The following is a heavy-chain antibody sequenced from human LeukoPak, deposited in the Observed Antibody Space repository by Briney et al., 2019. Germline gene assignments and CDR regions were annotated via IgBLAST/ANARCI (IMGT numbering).Heavy chain of an antibody. V-gene: IGHV3-7*01. Sequence: QPGGSLRLSCVASGFTFSSYWMSWVRQAPGKGLEWVANIKQDGSEKFYVDCVKGRFTISRDNANNSLYLQMSSLRAEDTAVYYCAGDTAGDYWGQGTLVTVSS. J-gene: IGHJ4*02. CDR3: AGDTAGDY. CDR1: GFTFSSYW. CDR2: IKQDGSEK. D-gene: IGHD5-18*01.